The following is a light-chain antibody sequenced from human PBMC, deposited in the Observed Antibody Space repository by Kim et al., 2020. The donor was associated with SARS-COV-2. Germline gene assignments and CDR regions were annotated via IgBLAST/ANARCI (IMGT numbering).Light chain of an antibody. Sequence: SYELTQPPSVSVAPGKTARITCGENNTGSKSVHWYQQKPGQAPVLVIYYDSDRPSGIPERFSGSNSGNTATLTISSVEAGDEADYYCQLWDSSSDHPVF. CDR2: YDS. CDR1: NTGSKS. J-gene: IGLJ3*02. CDR3: QLWDSSSDHPV. V-gene: IGLV3-21*04.